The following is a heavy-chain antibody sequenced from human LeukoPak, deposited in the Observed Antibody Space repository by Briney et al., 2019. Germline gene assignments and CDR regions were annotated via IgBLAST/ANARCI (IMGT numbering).Heavy chain of an antibody. D-gene: IGHD3-10*01. CDR3: AREGFYGSGSSPTFYFDY. J-gene: IGHJ4*02. V-gene: IGHV3-30*03. CDR2: MSFDGKNT. Sequence: GGSLRLSCAASGFTFGSCWMNWVRQAPGKGLDWVAVMSFDGKNTYYADSVKGRFTVSRDNSKNTLYLQMNSLRPEDTAVYYCAREGFYGSGSSPTFYFDYWGQGTLVTVSS. CDR1: GFTFGSCW.